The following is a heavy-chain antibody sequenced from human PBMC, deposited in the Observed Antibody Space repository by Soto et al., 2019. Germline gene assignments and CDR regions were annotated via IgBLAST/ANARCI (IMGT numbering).Heavy chain of an antibody. D-gene: IGHD1-1*01. Sequence: PGGSLRLSCAASGYMFSSYSMNWVRQAPGKGLEWFSYISSSSSLIYYADSVKGRFTISRDNAKNSLYLQVNSLRAEDTAVYYCARGLERSVSFPPETFDVWGQGTMVTVSS. CDR1: GYMFSSYS. V-gene: IGHV3-48*01. CDR3: ARGLERSVSFPPETFDV. J-gene: IGHJ3*01. CDR2: ISSSSSLI.